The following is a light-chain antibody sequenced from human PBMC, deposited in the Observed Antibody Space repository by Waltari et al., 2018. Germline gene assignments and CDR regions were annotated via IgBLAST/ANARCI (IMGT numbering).Light chain of an antibody. Sequence: QSALTQPRSVSGSPGQSVTISCTASSSDIGAYNYVSWYQQHPGKAPKLMIYDVSERPSGVPERFSGSKSGNTASLTISGHQAEDEADYHCSSYVGTLVFGGGTKLTVL. J-gene: IGLJ2*01. CDR2: DVS. CDR1: SSDIGAYNY. CDR3: SSYVGTLV. V-gene: IGLV2-11*01.